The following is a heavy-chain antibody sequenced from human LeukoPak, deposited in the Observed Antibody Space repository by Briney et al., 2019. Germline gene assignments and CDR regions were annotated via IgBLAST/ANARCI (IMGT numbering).Heavy chain of an antibody. CDR3: AKDLELRYFDFDY. D-gene: IGHD3-9*01. V-gene: IGHV3-23*01. CDR2: ISGSGGST. CDR1: GFTVSSNY. J-gene: IGHJ4*02. Sequence: GGSLRLSCAASGFTVSSNYMSWVRQAPGKGLEWVSAISGSGGSTYYADSVKGRFTISRDNSKNTLYLQMNSLRAEDTAVYYCAKDLELRYFDFDYWGQGTLVTVSS.